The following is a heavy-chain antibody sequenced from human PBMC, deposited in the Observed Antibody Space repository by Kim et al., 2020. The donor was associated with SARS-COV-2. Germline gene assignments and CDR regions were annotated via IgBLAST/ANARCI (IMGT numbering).Heavy chain of an antibody. CDR1: GGSISSSSYY. V-gene: IGHV4-39*07. D-gene: IGHD2-15*01. CDR2: SYYSGST. CDR3: AREGGYCSGGSCYGTYRFNYYYYYGMDV. J-gene: IGHJ6*02. Sequence: SETLSLTCTVSGGSISSSSYYWGWIRQPPGKGLEWIGSSYYSGSTYYNPSLKSRVTISVDTSKNQFSLKLSSVTAADTAVYYWAREGGYCSGGSCYGTYRFNYYYYYGMDVWGQGTTVTVSS.